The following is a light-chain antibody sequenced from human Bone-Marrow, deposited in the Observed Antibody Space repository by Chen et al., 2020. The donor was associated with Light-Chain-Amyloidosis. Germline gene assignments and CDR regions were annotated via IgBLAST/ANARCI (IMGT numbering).Light chain of an antibody. CDR2: DVS. V-gene: IGLV3-21*02. CDR1: NIGSTS. J-gene: IGLJ3*02. CDR3: QGWDRSSDRPV. Sequence: SYVLTQPSSVSVAPGQTATIACGGNNIGSTSVHWYQQTPGQAPLLVVFDVSDRPSGIPERLSGANAGNTATLTISRVEAGDEADYYCQGWDRSSDRPVFGGGTKLTVL.